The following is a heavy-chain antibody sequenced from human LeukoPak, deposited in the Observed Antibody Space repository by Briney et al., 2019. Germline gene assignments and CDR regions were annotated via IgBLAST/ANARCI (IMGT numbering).Heavy chain of an antibody. CDR1: GFTFSAST. D-gene: IGHD4-23*01. Sequence: GGSLRLSCTASGFTFSASTMHWVRQASGKGLEWVGRIRSKANSYATAYAASVKGRFTISRDDSKNTAYLQMNSLKTEDTAVYYCTITVVTPYYYGMDVWGQGTTVTVSS. V-gene: IGHV3-73*01. CDR3: TITVVTPYYYGMDV. J-gene: IGHJ6*02. CDR2: IRSKANSYAT.